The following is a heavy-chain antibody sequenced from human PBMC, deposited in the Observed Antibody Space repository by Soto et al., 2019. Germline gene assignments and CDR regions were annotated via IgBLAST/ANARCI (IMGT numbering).Heavy chain of an antibody. Sequence: SETLSLTCTVSGGSISSSSYYWGWIRQPPGKGLEWIGSIYYSGSTYYNPSLKSRVTISVDTSKNQFSLKLSSVTAADTAVYYCARESWNGGAFSMDVWGQGTTVTVSS. V-gene: IGHV4-39*07. CDR1: GGSISSSSYY. CDR2: IYYSGST. CDR3: ARESWNGGAFSMDV. J-gene: IGHJ6*02. D-gene: IGHD1-1*01.